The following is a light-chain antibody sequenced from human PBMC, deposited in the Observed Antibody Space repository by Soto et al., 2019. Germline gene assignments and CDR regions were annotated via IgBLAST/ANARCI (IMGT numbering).Light chain of an antibody. J-gene: IGKJ2*01. Sequence: DIQMTQSPSSLSASVGDTVTITCQASRDIRDFLNWYQQKPGKAPKLLMFDASNLEGGVPPRFSGSGSGTDFTFSISSVQPEDVATYYCQHYDNLPPYIFGQGTKVDIK. CDR2: DAS. CDR3: QHYDNLPPYI. CDR1: RDIRDF. V-gene: IGKV1-33*01.